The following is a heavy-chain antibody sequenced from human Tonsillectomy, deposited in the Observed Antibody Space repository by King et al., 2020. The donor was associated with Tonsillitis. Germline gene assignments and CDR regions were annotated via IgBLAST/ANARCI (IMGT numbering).Heavy chain of an antibody. Sequence: VQLVESGGGLVQPGGSLRLSCAASGLTFSDHYMDWVRQAPVKGLEWVGRTRNKANSYTTDYAASVKGSFTISIGDSKNSLNLHMNSLKTEETAGYYCARGPTYYYDSSGYYWGYWGQGTLVTVSS. V-gene: IGHV3-72*01. CDR3: ARGPTYYYDSSGYYWGY. CDR1: GLTFSDHY. CDR2: TRNKANSYTT. J-gene: IGHJ4*02. D-gene: IGHD3-22*01.